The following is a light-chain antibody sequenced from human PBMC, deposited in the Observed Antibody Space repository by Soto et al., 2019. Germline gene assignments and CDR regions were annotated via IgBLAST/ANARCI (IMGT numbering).Light chain of an antibody. V-gene: IGKV3-15*01. CDR1: QSVSSN. J-gene: IGKJ1*01. CDR2: GAS. CDR3: QHYNIRPLT. Sequence: EIVMTQSPATLSVSPGERATLSCRASQSVSSNLAWYQQKPGQAPRLLIYGASTRATGIPARFSSSESGKDFTHTTSILPADDLVVYYCQHYNIRPLTFGQGTLVEIK.